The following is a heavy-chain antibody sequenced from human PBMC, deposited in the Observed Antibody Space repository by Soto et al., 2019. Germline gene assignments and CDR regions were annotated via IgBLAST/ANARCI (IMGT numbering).Heavy chain of an antibody. J-gene: IGHJ4*01. D-gene: IGHD2-15*01. CDR2: INAGNGNT. Sequence: VKVSCKASGYTFTSYAMHWVRQAPGQRLEWMGWINAGNGNTKYSQKFQGRVTITRDTSASTAYMELSSLRSEDTAVYYCAKARCSGNSCYVPDYWGHGSLVTVSS. CDR3: AKARCSGNSCYVPDY. V-gene: IGHV1-3*01. CDR1: GYTFTSYA.